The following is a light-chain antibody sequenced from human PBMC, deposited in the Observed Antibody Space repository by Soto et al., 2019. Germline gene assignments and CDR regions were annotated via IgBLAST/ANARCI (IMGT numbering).Light chain of an antibody. CDR2: DAS. CDR1: QSVSSNY. CDR3: QQYGSSAPIT. V-gene: IGKV3-20*01. J-gene: IGKJ5*01. Sequence: EIVLTQSPGTLSLSPGERATLSCRASQSVSSNYLAWYQQKPGQAPSLLIYDASNRATGIPDRFSGSGSGTDFTLTISRLEPEDFAMYYCQQYGSSAPITFGQGTRLEIE.